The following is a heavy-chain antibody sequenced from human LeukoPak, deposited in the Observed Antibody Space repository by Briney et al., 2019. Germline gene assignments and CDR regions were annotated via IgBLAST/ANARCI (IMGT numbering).Heavy chain of an antibody. CDR2: ISGSGGST. CDR1: GFTFSSYA. V-gene: IGHV3-23*01. D-gene: IGHD6-19*01. J-gene: IGHJ4*02. CDR3: AKASSGWTKYYFDY. Sequence: PRGSLRLSCAASGFTFSSYAMSWVRQAPGKGLEWVSAISGSGGSTYYADSVKGRFTISRDNSKNTLYLQMNSLRAEDTAVYYCAKASSGWTKYYFDYWGQGTLVTVSS.